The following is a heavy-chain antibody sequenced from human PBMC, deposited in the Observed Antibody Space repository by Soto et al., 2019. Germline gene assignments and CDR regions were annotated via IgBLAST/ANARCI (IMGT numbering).Heavy chain of an antibody. D-gene: IGHD7-27*01. V-gene: IGHV1-18*01. J-gene: IGHJ5*02. CDR3: ARDLAWGTGDLVEITSWLAP. Sequence: QVQLVQSGAEVKKPGASVKVSCKASGYTFTNYGFSWVRQAPGQGLDWMGWISTYNGNTQYAQKFQARVTITTDTATSTAYMELRSLRSDDTAVYYCARDLAWGTGDLVEITSWLAPWGQGTLVTVSS. CDR1: GYTFTNYG. CDR2: ISTYNGNT.